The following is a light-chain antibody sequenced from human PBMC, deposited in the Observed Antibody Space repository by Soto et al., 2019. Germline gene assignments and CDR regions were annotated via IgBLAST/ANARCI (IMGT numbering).Light chain of an antibody. J-gene: IGKJ1*01. CDR2: SAS. CDR1: QSAGTN. Sequence: EIVMTQPPATLTVSPGERATLSCRASQSAGTNLAWYQQKPGQAPRLLIYSASTRATGIPARFSGSGSGTEFTLTISSLQSEDFAVYYCHQYNHWLTWTFGQGTKVDIK. V-gene: IGKV3-15*01. CDR3: HQYNHWLTWT.